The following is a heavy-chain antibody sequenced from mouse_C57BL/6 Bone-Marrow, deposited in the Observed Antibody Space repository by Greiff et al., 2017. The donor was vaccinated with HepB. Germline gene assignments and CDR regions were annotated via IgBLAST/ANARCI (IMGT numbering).Heavy chain of an antibody. D-gene: IGHD4-1*01. V-gene: IGHV1-64*01. CDR3: ATMLTGKPYYYAMDY. CDR1: GYTFTSYW. Sequence: QVQLQQPGAELVKPGASVKLSCKASGYTFTSYWMHWVKQRPGQGLEWIGMIHPNSGSTNYNEKFKSKATLTVDKSSSTAYMQLSSLTSEDSAVYYCATMLTGKPYYYAMDYWGQGTSVTVSS. J-gene: IGHJ4*01. CDR2: IHPNSGST.